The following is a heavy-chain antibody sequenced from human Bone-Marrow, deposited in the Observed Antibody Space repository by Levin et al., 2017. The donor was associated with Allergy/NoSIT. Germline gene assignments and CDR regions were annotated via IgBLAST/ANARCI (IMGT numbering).Heavy chain of an antibody. Sequence: SETLSLTCTVSGGSITYGTYYWSWIRQPAGKGLEWIGRIYASGSTNYNPSLKSRVTISIDTSKNQFSLKLRSVNAADTAVYYCASDRRGYSNGPNTDYFYFYMDVWGKGTTVTVSS. CDR3: ASDRRGYSNGPNTDYFYFYMDV. D-gene: IGHD5-18*01. CDR1: GGSITYGTYY. J-gene: IGHJ6*03. CDR2: IYASGST. V-gene: IGHV4-61*02.